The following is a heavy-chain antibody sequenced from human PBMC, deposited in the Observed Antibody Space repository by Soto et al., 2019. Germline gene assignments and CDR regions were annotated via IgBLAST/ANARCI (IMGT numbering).Heavy chain of an antibody. V-gene: IGHV3-33*01. Sequence: QVQLVESGGGVVQPGRSLRLSCAASGFTFSSYGMHWVRQAPGKGLEWVAVIWYDGSNKYYADSVKGRFTISRDNSKNTWYLKINSLRAEETGVYYCARDGKTASRPTRWCDPWGQGTLVTVSS. CDR2: IWYDGSNK. CDR1: GFTFSSYG. D-gene: IGHD1-26*01. CDR3: ARDGKTASRPTRWCDP. J-gene: IGHJ5*02.